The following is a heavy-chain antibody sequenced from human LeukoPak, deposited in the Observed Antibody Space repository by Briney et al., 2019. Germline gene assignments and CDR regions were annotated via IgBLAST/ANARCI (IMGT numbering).Heavy chain of an antibody. V-gene: IGHV4-30-2*01. CDR3: ARNLRGGLQDYYYGMDV. CDR1: GGSISSGGYY. D-gene: IGHD3-16*01. Sequence: SETLSLTCTVSGGSISSGGYYWTWIRQHPGKGLEWIGYIYHSGSTYYNPSLKSRVTISVDRSKNQFSLKLSSVTAADTAVYYCARNLRGGLQDYYYGMDVWGQGTTVTVSS. J-gene: IGHJ6*02. CDR2: IYHSGST.